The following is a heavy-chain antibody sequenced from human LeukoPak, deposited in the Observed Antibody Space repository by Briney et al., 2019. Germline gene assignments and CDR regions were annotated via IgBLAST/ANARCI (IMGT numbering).Heavy chain of an antibody. Sequence: PSENLSLTCAVDGRSFSGYYWSWIRQPPGKGLEWIGEINHRGSTFYNPSLKSRVTMSVDTSKKQFSLNLSSVTAADTAVYYCATGSIASRLKYWGQGTLVTVSS. V-gene: IGHV4-34*01. CDR1: GRSFSGYY. CDR3: ATGSIASRLKY. CDR2: INHRGST. D-gene: IGHD6-6*01. J-gene: IGHJ4*02.